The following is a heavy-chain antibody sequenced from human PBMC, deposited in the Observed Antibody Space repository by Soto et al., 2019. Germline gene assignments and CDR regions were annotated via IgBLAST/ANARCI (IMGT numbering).Heavy chain of an antibody. CDR2: FDPEDGET. CDR3: ARGWGYCGGDCYGY. Sequence: ASVKVSCKVSGYTLTDLSMQCVRQAPGKGLEWMGGFDPEDGETNYAQKLQGRVTMTTDTSTSTAYMELRSLRSDDTAVYYCARGWGYCGGDCYGYWGQGTLVTVSS. J-gene: IGHJ4*02. V-gene: IGHV1-24*01. CDR1: GYTLTDLS. D-gene: IGHD2-21*01.